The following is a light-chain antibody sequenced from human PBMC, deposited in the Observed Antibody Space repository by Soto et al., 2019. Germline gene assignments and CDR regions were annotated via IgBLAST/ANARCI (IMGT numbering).Light chain of an antibody. CDR2: YDS. CDR3: QVWDSSSDHDVV. J-gene: IGLJ2*01. CDR1: NIGSKS. Sequence: SYELTQPPSVSVAPGKTARITCGGNNIGSKSVHWYQQKPGQAPVLVIYYDSDRPSGIPERFSGSNSGNTATLTISRVEAGDEAGYYCQVWDSSSDHDVVFGGGTKLTVL. V-gene: IGLV3-21*04.